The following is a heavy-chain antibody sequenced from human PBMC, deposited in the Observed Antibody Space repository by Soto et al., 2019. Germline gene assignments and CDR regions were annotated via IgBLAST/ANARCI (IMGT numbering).Heavy chain of an antibody. CDR3: ARHHGPTTSENGFDP. V-gene: IGHV1-18*01. D-gene: IGHD5-12*01. J-gene: IGHJ5*02. CDR1: GYTFFTYA. Sequence: QVHLVQSGVEVKTPGASVKVSCQASGYTFFTYAISWVRQAPGQGLEWMGWISTYSGDTKYAQKFQGRVTMTTDTSTTTAYLELRSLRYDDTAVYYCARHHGPTTSENGFDPWGQGTLVTVSS. CDR2: ISTYSGDT.